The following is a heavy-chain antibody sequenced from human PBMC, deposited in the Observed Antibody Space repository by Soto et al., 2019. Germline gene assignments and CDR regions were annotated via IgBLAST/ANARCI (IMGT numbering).Heavy chain of an antibody. Sequence: EVQLVQSGAEVKKPGESLRISCKGSGYSFTSYWISWVRQMPGKGLEWMGRIDPSDSYTNYSPSFQGHVTISADKSISTAYLQWSSLKASDTAMYYCAREGSGYYRYYYGMDVWGQGTTVTVSS. J-gene: IGHJ6*02. CDR3: AREGSGYYRYYYGMDV. V-gene: IGHV5-10-1*03. CDR1: GYSFTSYW. CDR2: IDPSDSYT. D-gene: IGHD3-3*01.